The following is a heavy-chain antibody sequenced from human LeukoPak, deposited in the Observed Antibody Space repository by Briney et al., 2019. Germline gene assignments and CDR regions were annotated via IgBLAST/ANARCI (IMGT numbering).Heavy chain of an antibody. CDR3: ARIYSSSSSRGAFDI. Sequence: GGSLRLSCAASGFTFSSYAMSWVRQAPGKGLEWVSSISSSSSYIYYADSVKGRFTISRDNAKNSLYLQMNSLRAEDTAVYYCARIYSSSSSRGAFDIWGQGTMVTVSP. J-gene: IGHJ3*02. V-gene: IGHV3-21*01. CDR1: GFTFSSYA. CDR2: ISSSSSYI. D-gene: IGHD6-6*01.